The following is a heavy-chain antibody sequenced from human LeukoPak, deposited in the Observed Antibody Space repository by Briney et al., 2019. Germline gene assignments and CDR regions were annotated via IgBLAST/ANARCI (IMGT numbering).Heavy chain of an antibody. CDR1: GGSISSNY. J-gene: IGHJ6*02. CDR2: IYYSGST. Sequence: PSETLSLTCTVSGGSISSNYWSWIRQPPGKGLEWIGYIYYSGSTNYNPSLKSRVTISVDTSKNQFSLKLSSVTAADTAVYYCARDLVQLDAGMDVWGHGTTITVSS. CDR3: ARDLVQLDAGMDV. V-gene: IGHV4-59*01. D-gene: IGHD5-18*01.